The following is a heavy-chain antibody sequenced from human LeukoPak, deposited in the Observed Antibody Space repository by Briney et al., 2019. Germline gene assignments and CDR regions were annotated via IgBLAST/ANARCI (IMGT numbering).Heavy chain of an antibody. Sequence: SETLSLTCTVTVCSFRLYHWMWIRQPPGKGLEWIGYIYYSGSTNYNPSLKSRVTLSVDTSKNQFSLKLSSVTAEDTALNYCASQWQVRRPTKPFDIWGQGTMVTVSS. CDR2: IYYSGST. V-gene: IGHV4-59*08. CDR1: VCSFRLYH. CDR3: ASQWQVRRPTKPFDI. J-gene: IGHJ3*02. D-gene: IGHD6-19*01.